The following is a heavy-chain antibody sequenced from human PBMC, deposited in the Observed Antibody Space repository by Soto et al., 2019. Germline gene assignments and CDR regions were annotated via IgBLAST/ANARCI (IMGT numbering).Heavy chain of an antibody. D-gene: IGHD2-2*01. CDR3: ARERDIVVVPAAMSWFDP. J-gene: IGHJ5*02. V-gene: IGHV4-4*02. CDR2: IYHSGST. CDR1: GGSISSSNW. Sequence: SETLSLTCAVSGGSISSSNWWSWVRQPPGKGLEWIGEIYHSGSTNYNPSLKSRVTISVDKSKNQFSLKLSSVTAADTAVYYCARERDIVVVPAAMSWFDPWGQGTLVTV.